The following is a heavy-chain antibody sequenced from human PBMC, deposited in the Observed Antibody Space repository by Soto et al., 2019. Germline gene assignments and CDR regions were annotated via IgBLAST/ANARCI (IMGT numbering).Heavy chain of an antibody. D-gene: IGHD2-15*01. CDR2: INAGNGNT. CDR3: ERGPGSPDGPGDY. V-gene: IGHV1-3*01. Sequence: QVQLVQSGAEVKKPGASVKVSCKASGYTFTSYAMHWMRQAPGQRLEWMGWINAGNGNTKYSQKFQGRVTITRDTSASTAYMELSSLRSEDTAVYYCERGPGSPDGPGDYWGQGTLVTVSS. J-gene: IGHJ4*02. CDR1: GYTFTSYA.